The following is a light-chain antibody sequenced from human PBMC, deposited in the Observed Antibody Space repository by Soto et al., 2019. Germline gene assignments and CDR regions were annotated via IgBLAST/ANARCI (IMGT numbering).Light chain of an antibody. CDR3: LQKYRRPLT. J-gene: IGKJ4*01. CDR1: QSIGSG. CDR2: HAS. V-gene: IGKV1-5*01. Sequence: DIQMTQSPSTLSASVGDRVTITCRASQSIGSGLAWYQQRPGKAPKILIYHASFMETGVPSRFSGSGSGTDFTLTISSRQPEDDATYYCLQKYRRPLTFGEGTKVDIK.